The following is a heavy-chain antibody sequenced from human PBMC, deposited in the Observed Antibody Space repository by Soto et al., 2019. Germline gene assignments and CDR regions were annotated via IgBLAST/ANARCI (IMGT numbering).Heavy chain of an antibody. CDR2: MNPNSGNT. D-gene: IGHD2-2*01. V-gene: IGHV1-8*01. CDR1: GYTFTSYD. CDR3: ARGGVPAAMGYYYYYGMDV. Sequence: ASVKVSCKASGYTFTSYDINWVRQATGRGLEWMGWMNPNSGNTGYAQKFQGRVTMTRSTSISTAYMELSSLRSEDTAVYYCARGGVPAAMGYYYYYGMDVWGQGTTVTVSS. J-gene: IGHJ6*02.